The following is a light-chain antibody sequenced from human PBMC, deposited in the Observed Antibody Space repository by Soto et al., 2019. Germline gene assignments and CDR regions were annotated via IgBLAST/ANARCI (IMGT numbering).Light chain of an antibody. CDR2: AAS. CDR3: QQSYSTPQLT. CDR1: QSISSY. V-gene: IGKV1-39*01. J-gene: IGKJ4*01. Sequence: DIQMTQSPSSLSASVGDRVTITCRASQSISSYLNWYQQKPGKAPKLLIYAASSLQSGVQSRFSGSGSGTDFTLTISCLQPEDFATYYCQQSYSTPQLTFGGGTKVDIK.